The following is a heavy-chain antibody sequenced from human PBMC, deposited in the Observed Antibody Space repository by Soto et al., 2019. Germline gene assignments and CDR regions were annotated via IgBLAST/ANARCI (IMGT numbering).Heavy chain of an antibody. V-gene: IGHV4-34*01. CDR1: GGSFSGYY. Sequence: SETLSLTCAVYGGSFSGYYWIWIRQPPGKGLEWIGEINHSGSTNYNPSLKSRVTISVDTSKNQFSLKLSSVTAADTAVYYCARGRRITMIVVAPRAFDIWGQGTMVTVSS. D-gene: IGHD3-22*01. J-gene: IGHJ3*02. CDR2: INHSGST. CDR3: ARGRRITMIVVAPRAFDI.